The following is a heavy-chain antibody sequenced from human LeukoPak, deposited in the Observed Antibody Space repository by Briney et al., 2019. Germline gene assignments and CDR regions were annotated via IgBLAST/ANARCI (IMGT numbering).Heavy chain of an antibody. CDR3: ARPARATAGGDYFDY. V-gene: IGHV4-59*08. CDR1: GGSISSYY. J-gene: IGHJ4*02. D-gene: IGHD6-13*01. Sequence: SETLSLTCTVSGGSISSYYWTWIRQPPGQGLEWIGYIYYSGNTNYNPSLKSRVTISLDTSRNQFSLRLTSVTAADTAVYYCARPARATAGGDYFDYWGQGTLVTVSS. CDR2: IYYSGNT.